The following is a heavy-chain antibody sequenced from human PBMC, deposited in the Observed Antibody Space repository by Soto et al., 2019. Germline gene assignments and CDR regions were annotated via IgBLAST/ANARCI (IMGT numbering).Heavy chain of an antibody. CDR3: GSPRSGPSHDVXS. V-gene: IGHV1-2*02. CDR2: INPNNGDT. Sequence: GASVKVSCKASVFSVDTTYCIHWVRRAPGQGLEWMGSINPNNGDTNYAQEFQGRVTMTRDTSISTAYMEVSSLTSDDTAVYYCGSPRSGPSHDVXSWGHGTVVTVS. D-gene: IGHD2-15*01. CDR1: VFSVDTTYC. J-gene: IGHJ5*01.